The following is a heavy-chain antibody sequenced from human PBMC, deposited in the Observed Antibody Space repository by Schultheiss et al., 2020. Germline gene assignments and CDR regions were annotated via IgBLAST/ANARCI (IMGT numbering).Heavy chain of an antibody. CDR3: ARDQMVLSYYYYGMYV. V-gene: IGHV1-18*01. D-gene: IGHD2/OR15-2a*01. CDR2: ISDYNGNT. CDR1: GYTFTSYG. Sequence: ASVKVSCKASGYTFTSYGISWVRQAPGQGLEWMGWISDYNGNTNYAQKLQGRVTMTTDTSTSTAYMELRSLRSDDTAVYYCARDQMVLSYYYYGMYVWAKGPRSPSP. J-gene: IGHJ6*02.